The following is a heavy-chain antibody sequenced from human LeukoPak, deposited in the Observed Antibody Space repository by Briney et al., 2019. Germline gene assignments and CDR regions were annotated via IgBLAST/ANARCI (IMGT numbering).Heavy chain of an antibody. D-gene: IGHD6-19*01. V-gene: IGHV4-59*01. J-gene: IGHJ4*02. CDR2: IYYSGST. CDR1: SGSISSYY. Sequence: SETLPLTCTVSSGSISSYYWSWIRQPPGKGLDWIGYIYYSGSTNYNPSLKSRVTISVDTSKNQLSLKLSSVTAADTAVYYCAREGGAVAGIDYWGQGTLVTVSS. CDR3: AREGGAVAGIDY.